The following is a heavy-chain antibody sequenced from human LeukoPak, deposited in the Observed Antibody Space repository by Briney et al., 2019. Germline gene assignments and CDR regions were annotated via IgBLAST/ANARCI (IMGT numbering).Heavy chain of an antibody. Sequence: PGGSLRLSCAASGLTFRIYGMHWVRQAPGKGLEWVAFIRSDGSNEYYADSVKGRFTISRDNSKNTLYLQMNSLRAEDTAVYYCAKDQYYDFWSGSFDYWGQGTLVTVSS. CDR1: GLTFRIYG. CDR3: AKDQYYDFWSGSFDY. V-gene: IGHV3-30*02. J-gene: IGHJ4*02. D-gene: IGHD3-3*01. CDR2: IRSDGSNE.